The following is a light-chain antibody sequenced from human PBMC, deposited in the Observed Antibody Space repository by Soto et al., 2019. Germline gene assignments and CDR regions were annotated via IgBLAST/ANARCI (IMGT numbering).Light chain of an antibody. J-gene: IGKJ1*01. CDR2: CAS. V-gene: IGKV3-20*01. Sequence: EIVLTQSPGTLSLSPGERATLSCRASQSVDSFLAWFQQQPGQAPRLLIYCASHRATGIPDRFSGSESGTDFTLTSTRREPDDFAVYYCHHYLGSPWAFGQGTKVEV. CDR1: QSVDSF. CDR3: HHYLGSPWA.